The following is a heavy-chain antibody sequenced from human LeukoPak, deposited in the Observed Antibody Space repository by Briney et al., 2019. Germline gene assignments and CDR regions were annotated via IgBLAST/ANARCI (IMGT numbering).Heavy chain of an antibody. V-gene: IGHV1-46*01. Sequence: VSVKVSCKASGYTFTSNYIHWVRQAPGQGLEWMGMIYPRDGSTSYARKFQGRVTVTRDTSTSTVHMELSGLRSEDTAVYYCARDQEGFDYWGQGTLVTVSS. CDR3: ARDQEGFDY. CDR2: IYPRDGST. J-gene: IGHJ4*02. CDR1: GYTFTSNY.